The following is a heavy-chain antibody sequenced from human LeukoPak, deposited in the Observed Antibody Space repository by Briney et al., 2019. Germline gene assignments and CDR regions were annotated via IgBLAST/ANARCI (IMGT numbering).Heavy chain of an antibody. D-gene: IGHD3-10*01. CDR3: ARDSYYYDSGSQTWDY. V-gene: IGHV1-18*01. J-gene: IGHJ4*02. CDR1: GYTFTSYG. CDR2: ISAYNGNT. Sequence: ASVKVSCKASGYTFTSYGISWVRQAPGQGLEWMGWISAYNGNTNYAQKLQGRVTMTTDTSTSTAYMELRSLRSDDTAVYYCARDSYYYDSGSQTWDYWGQGTLVTVSS.